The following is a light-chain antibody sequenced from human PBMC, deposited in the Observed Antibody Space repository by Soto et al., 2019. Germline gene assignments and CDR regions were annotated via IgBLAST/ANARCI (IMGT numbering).Light chain of an antibody. CDR2: AAS. Sequence: DFQMTQSPFSLSASVGARVTITCRASQSISSYLNWYQQKPGKAPKLLIYAASSLQSGVPSRFSGSGSGTDFTLTISSLQPEDFATYYCQQSYSTPYTFGQGTKVDIK. CDR3: QQSYSTPYT. CDR1: QSISSY. J-gene: IGKJ2*01. V-gene: IGKV1-39*01.